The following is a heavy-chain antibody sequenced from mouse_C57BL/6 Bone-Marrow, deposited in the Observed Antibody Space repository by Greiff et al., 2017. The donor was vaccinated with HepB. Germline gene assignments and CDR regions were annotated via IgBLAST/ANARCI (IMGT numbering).Heavy chain of an antibody. J-gene: IGHJ4*01. D-gene: IGHD1-1*01. CDR3: ARWDTLVATEAMDY. CDR2: IDPSDSYT. Sequence: QVQLQQPGAELVMPGASVKLSCKASGYTFTSYWMHWVKQRPGQGLEWIGEIDPSDSYTNYNQKFKGKSTLTVDKSSSTAYMQLSSLTSEDSAVYYCARWDTLVATEAMDYWGQGTSVTVSS. V-gene: IGHV1-69*01. CDR1: GYTFTSYW.